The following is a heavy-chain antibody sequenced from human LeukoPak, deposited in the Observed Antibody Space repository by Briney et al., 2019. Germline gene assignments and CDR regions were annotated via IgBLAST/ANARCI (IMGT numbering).Heavy chain of an antibody. CDR2: TCQRSKWYN. CDR3: AREDCSGGSCYGGFDC. CDR1: GDSVSSNSAA. J-gene: IGHJ4*02. D-gene: IGHD2-15*01. Sequence: SQTLSPTCAISGDSVSSNSAAWNWIRQSPSRGLEWLGRTCQRSKWYNDYALSVKSRITINPDTSKNQFSLQLNSVTPEDTAVYYCAREDCSGGSCYGGFDCWGQGTPVTVSS. V-gene: IGHV6-1*01.